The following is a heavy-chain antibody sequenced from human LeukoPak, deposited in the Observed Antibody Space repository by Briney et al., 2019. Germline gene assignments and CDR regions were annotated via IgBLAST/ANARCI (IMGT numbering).Heavy chain of an antibody. V-gene: IGHV3-23*01. Sequence: GGSLRLSCAASGFTFSSYAMSWVRQAPGKGLEWVSAISGSGGSTYYAGSVKGRFTISRDNSKNTLYLQMNSLRAEDTAVYYCAKDRGFLEWLLYYWGQGTLVTVSS. D-gene: IGHD3-3*01. CDR3: AKDRGFLEWLLYY. J-gene: IGHJ4*02. CDR1: GFTFSSYA. CDR2: ISGSGGST.